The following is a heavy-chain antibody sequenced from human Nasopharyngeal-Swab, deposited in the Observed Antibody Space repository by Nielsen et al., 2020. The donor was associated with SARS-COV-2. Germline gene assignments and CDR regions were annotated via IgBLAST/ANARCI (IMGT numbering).Heavy chain of an antibody. CDR3: ARTDTHTIFGVAIGYNWFDP. CDR2: INTNTGNP. CDR1: GYTFTSYA. D-gene: IGHD3-3*01. J-gene: IGHJ5*02. Sequence: ASVKVSCKASGYTFTSYAMNWVRQAPGQGLEWMGWINTNTGNPKYAQGFTGRFVFSLDTSVSTAYLQISSLKAEDTAVYYCARTDTHTIFGVAIGYNWFDPWGQGTLVTVSS. V-gene: IGHV7-4-1*02.